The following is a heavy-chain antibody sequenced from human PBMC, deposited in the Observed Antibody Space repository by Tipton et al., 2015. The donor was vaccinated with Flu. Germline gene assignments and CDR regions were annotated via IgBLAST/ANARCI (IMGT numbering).Heavy chain of an antibody. D-gene: IGHD6-19*01. CDR2: IRHDESDK. V-gene: IGHV3-30*02. CDR3: AKDGWDTSGWYPFDY. CDR1: GFMFSGYG. Sequence: SLRLSCAASGFMFSGYGMHWVRQAPGKGLEWVAFIRHDESDKYYADSVKGRFTISRDNSKNALYLLISSLRPEDTAVYYCAKDGWDTSGWYPFDYWGQGTLVTVSA. J-gene: IGHJ4*02.